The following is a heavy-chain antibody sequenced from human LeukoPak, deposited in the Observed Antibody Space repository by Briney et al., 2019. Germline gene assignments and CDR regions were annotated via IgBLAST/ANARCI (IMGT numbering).Heavy chain of an antibody. CDR2: IYYSGTI. Sequence: SETLSLTCALSGFSISSDYYWGWIRQSPGKGLEWIGTIYYSGTIYYNPSLKSRVTISLDASKNEFSLNLRSVTAADTAIYYCARFGSTSGRGFDPWGHGTLVTVSS. D-gene: IGHD2-15*01. CDR3: ARFGSTSGRGFDP. V-gene: IGHV4-38-2*01. CDR1: GFSISSDYY. J-gene: IGHJ5*02.